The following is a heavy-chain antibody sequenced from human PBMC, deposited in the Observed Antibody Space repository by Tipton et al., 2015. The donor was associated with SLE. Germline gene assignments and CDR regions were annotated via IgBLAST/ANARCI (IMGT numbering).Heavy chain of an antibody. CDR1: GDSISTTGYY. J-gene: IGHJ3*02. Sequence: TLSLTCTVSGDSISTTGYYWDWIRQPPGKGLEWIGRIYYTGVTYFNPSLKGRLTMSVDTSKNQFSLKLSSVTAADTAVYYCARGSYGTDAFDIWGQGTMVTVSS. CDR3: ARGSYGTDAFDI. CDR2: IYYTGVT. D-gene: IGHD3-10*01. V-gene: IGHV4-39*07.